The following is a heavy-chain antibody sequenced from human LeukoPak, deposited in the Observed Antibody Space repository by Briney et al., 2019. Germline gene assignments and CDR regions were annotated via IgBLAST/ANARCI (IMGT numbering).Heavy chain of an antibody. CDR3: ARGPPYSSGWYTSTSYYFDY. CDR2: INHSGST. V-gene: IGHV4-34*01. D-gene: IGHD6-19*01. Sequence: SETLYLTCAAYGGSFSGYYWSWIRQPPGKGLEWIGEINHSGSTNYNPSLKSRVTISLDTSKYQFSLKLSSVTAADTAVYYCARGPPYSSGWYTSTSYYFDYWGQGTLVTVSS. J-gene: IGHJ4*02. CDR1: GGSFSGYY.